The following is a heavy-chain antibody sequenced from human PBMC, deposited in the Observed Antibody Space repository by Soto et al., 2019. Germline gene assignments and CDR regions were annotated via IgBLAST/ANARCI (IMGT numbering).Heavy chain of an antibody. Sequence: PGGSLRLSCAASGFTFSSYAMSWVRQAPGEGLEWVSAVSRSGDNTYHADSVKGRFTISRDNSKNTLYLQMNSLRVEDTAVYYCAKDFGHYDILIGYPTSGSSGPATLVTVSS. CDR2: VSRSGDNT. CDR3: AKDFGHYDILIGYPTSGS. J-gene: IGHJ5*02. CDR1: GFTFSSYA. D-gene: IGHD3-9*01. V-gene: IGHV3-23*01.